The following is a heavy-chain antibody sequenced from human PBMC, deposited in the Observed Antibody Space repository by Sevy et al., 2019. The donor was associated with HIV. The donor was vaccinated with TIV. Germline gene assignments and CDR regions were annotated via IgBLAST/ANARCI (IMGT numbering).Heavy chain of an antibody. CDR1: GFTFRSYS. D-gene: IGHD3-16*01. CDR3: ARASEEKHDYVTGSFDY. CDR2: ISISSRNI. Sequence: GGSLRLSCAASGFTFRSYSMNWVRQAPGMGLEWVSSISISSRNIYYADSMKGRFTISRDNAKNSLYLQMNSLRAEDTAVYYCARASEEKHDYVTGSFDYWGQGTLVTVSS. V-gene: IGHV3-21*01. J-gene: IGHJ4*02.